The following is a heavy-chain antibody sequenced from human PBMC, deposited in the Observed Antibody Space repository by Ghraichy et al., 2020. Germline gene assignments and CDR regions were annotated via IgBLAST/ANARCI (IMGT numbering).Heavy chain of an antibody. J-gene: IGHJ4*02. D-gene: IGHD5-18*01. Sequence: ASVKVSCKVSGYTLTELSMHWVRQAPGKGLEWMGGFDPEDGETIYAQKFQGRVTMTEDTSTDTAYMELSSLRSEDTAVYYCATPLLGEDTWIQPRNYYFDYWGQGTLVTVSS. CDR2: FDPEDGET. CDR1: GYTLTELS. V-gene: IGHV1-24*01. CDR3: ATPLLGEDTWIQPRNYYFDY.